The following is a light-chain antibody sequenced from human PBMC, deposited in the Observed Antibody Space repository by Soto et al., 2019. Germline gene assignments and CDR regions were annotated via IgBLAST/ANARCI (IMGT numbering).Light chain of an antibody. J-gene: IGLJ2*01. CDR2: DVS. CDR1: SSDVGGYNY. Sequence: QSALPQPRSVSGAPGQSVTISCTGTSSDVGGYNYVSWYQQHPGKAPKLMIYDVSKRPSGVPDRFSGSKSGNTASLTISGLKAEDEADYYCCSYTSSSTLDVVFGGGTKLTVL. V-gene: IGLV2-11*01. CDR3: CSYTSSSTLDVV.